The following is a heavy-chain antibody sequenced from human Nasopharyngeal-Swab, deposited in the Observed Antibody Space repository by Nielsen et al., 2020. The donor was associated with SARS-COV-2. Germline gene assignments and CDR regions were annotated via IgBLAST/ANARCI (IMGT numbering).Heavy chain of an antibody. Sequence: ASVKVSCKASGYTFTGYYMHWVRQAPGQGLEWMGRINPNSGGTNYAQKFQGRVTITRDTSISTAYMELSRLRSDDTAVYYCARVGELLGYYFDYWGQGTLVTVSS. J-gene: IGHJ4*02. D-gene: IGHD1-26*01. V-gene: IGHV1-2*06. CDR1: GYTFTGYY. CDR2: INPNSGGT. CDR3: ARVGELLGYYFDY.